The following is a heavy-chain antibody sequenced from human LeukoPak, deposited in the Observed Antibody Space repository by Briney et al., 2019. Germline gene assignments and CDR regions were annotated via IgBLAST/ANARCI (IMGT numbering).Heavy chain of an antibody. V-gene: IGHV4-61*01. D-gene: IGHD5-18*01. CDR1: GGSVSSGSYY. CDR3: ARAAAIQLWFDY. CDR2: IYYSGST. J-gene: IGHJ4*02. Sequence: PSETLSLTSTVSGGSVSSGSYYWSWIRQPPGKGLEWIGYIYYSGSTNYNPSLKSRVTISVDTSKNQFSLKLSSVTAADTAVYYCARAAAIQLWFDYWGQGTLVTVSS.